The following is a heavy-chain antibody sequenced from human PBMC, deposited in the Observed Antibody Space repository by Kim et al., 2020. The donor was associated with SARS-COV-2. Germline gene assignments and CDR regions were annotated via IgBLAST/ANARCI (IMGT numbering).Heavy chain of an antibody. CDR2: ISWDGGST. CDR3: AKNPDSESPYYYYGMDV. J-gene: IGHJ6*02. V-gene: IGHV3-43D*03. D-gene: IGHD3-10*01. CDR1: GFTFDDYA. Sequence: GGSLRLSCAASGFTFDDYAMHWVRQAPGKGLEWVSLISWDGGSTYYADSVKGRFTISRDNSKNSLYLQMNSLRAEDTALYYCAKNPDSESPYYYYGMDVWGQGTTVTVSS.